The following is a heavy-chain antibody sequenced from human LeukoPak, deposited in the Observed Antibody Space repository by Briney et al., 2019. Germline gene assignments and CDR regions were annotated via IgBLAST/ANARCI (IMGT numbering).Heavy chain of an antibody. D-gene: IGHD3-9*01. CDR3: ARDVYTGFDGSYYSDY. J-gene: IGHJ4*02. Sequence: ASVKVSCKAPGYTHTGLYSHWVRNAPGQGLEWMGWINPNSGGTNYAQKFQGRVTMTRDTSIGTAFMELSSLTSDDTALYYCARDVYTGFDGSYYSDYWGQGTLVTVSS. V-gene: IGHV1-2*02. CDR2: INPNSGGT. CDR1: GYTHTGLY.